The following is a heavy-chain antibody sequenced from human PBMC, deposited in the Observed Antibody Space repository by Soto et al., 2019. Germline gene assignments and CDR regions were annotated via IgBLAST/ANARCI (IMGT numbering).Heavy chain of an antibody. J-gene: IGHJ4*02. CDR2: ISSISTTI. D-gene: IGHD2-21*02. V-gene: IGHV3-48*02. CDR3: ARSPYGAWYYFHY. CDR1: GFTFSDYS. Sequence: VQLVESGGGLVQPGGSLRLSCAASGFTFSDYSMTWVRQAPGKGLEWISYISSISTTIYYADSVKGRFTISRDNAKNSLYLQMNSLRDEDTAVYYCARSPYGAWYYFHYWGQGTRVTVSS.